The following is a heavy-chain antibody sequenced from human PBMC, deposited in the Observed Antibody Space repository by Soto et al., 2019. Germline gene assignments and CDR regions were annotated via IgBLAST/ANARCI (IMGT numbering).Heavy chain of an antibody. D-gene: IGHD3-10*01. CDR2: IYYSGST. CDR3: ARESPAYGSGFNDY. Sequence: QVQLQESGPGLVKPSQTLSLTCTVSGGSISSGGYYWSWLRQHPGKGLEWIGYIYYSGSTYYNPSLKSRFTISVDTSKNQFSLKLSSVTAADTAVYYCARESPAYGSGFNDYWGQGTLVTVSS. CDR1: GGSISSGGYY. J-gene: IGHJ4*02. V-gene: IGHV4-31*03.